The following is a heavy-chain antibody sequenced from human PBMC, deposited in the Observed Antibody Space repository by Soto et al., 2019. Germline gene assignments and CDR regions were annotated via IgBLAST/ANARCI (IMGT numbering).Heavy chain of an antibody. CDR3: ARESGYSGYDGYYFDY. CDR2: INHSGST. V-gene: IGHV4-34*01. J-gene: IGHJ4*02. Sequence: SETLSLTCAVYGGSFSGYYWSWIRQPPGKGLEWIGEINHSGSTNYNRSLKSRVTISVDTSKNQFSLKLSSVTAADTAVYYCARESGYSGYDGYYFDYWGQGTLVTVSS. D-gene: IGHD5-12*01. CDR1: GGSFSGYY.